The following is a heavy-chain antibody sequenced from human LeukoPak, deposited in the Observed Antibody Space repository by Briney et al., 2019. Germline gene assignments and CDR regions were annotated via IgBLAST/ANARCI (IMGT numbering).Heavy chain of an antibody. CDR3: ARGPVDTAMVPWGEYYYYGMDI. J-gene: IGHJ6*02. CDR1: GGSISSSSYY. Sequence: PSETLSLTCTVSGGSISSSSYYWGWIRQPPGRGLEWIGSIYYSGSTYYNPSLKSRVTISVDTSKNQFSLKLSSVTAADTAVYYCARGPVDTAMVPWGEYYYYGMDIWGQGTTVTVSS. CDR2: IYYSGST. V-gene: IGHV4-39*01. D-gene: IGHD5-18*01.